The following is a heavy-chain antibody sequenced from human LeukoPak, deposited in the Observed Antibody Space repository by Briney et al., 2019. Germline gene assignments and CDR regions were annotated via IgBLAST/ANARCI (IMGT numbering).Heavy chain of an antibody. CDR3: AKDYYYDSSGYYHTPDFDY. V-gene: IGHV3-11*01. CDR1: GFTFSDYY. Sequence: GGSLRLSCAASGFTFSDYYMSWIRQAPGKGLEWVSYISSSGNTTYHADSVKGRFTISRDNAKNSLYLQMSSLRAEDTAVYYCAKDYYYDSSGYYHTPDFDYWGQGTLVTVSS. CDR2: ISSSGNTT. D-gene: IGHD3-22*01. J-gene: IGHJ4*02.